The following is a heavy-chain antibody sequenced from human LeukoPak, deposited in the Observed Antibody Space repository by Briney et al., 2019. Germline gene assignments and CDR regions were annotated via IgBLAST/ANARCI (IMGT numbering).Heavy chain of an antibody. Sequence: GLEWVSSVSTTGDSPYYADSVKGRFTISRDNSKNTVHLQMHSMRAEDTAIYYCPKGGGADFYRWGQGTLVTVSS. CDR3: PKGGGADFYR. CDR2: VSTTGDSP. D-gene: IGHD3-16*01. J-gene: IGHJ4*02. V-gene: IGHV3-23*01.